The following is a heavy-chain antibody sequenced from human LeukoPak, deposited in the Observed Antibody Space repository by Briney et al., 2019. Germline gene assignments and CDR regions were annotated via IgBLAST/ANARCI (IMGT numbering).Heavy chain of an antibody. CDR2: IIPIFGTA. CDR1: GGTFSSYA. V-gene: IGHV1-69*05. D-gene: IGHD6-19*01. Sequence: GASVKVSCKASGGTFSSYAISWVRQAPGQGLEWMGGIIPIFGTANYAQKFQGRVMITTDESTSTAYMELSSLRSEDTAVYYCARYSSGWYYFDYWGQGTLVTVSS. J-gene: IGHJ4*02. CDR3: ARYSSGWYYFDY.